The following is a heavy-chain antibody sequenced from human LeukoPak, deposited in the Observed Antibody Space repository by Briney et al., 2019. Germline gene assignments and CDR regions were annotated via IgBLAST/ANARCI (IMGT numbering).Heavy chain of an antibody. V-gene: IGHV4-61*02. J-gene: IGHJ3*02. CDR2: IHPTRNT. Sequence: SETLSLTCIASGGSTNNNNGSYFWSWLRQPAEKGLGLIGRIHPTRNTMYNPSVKSRVTISLDTSKNPFSLNLYTVTAADTAAYYCASHYSRAGIDAFDIWGQGTVVTVSS. CDR3: ASHYSRAGIDAFDI. CDR1: GGSTNNNNGSYF. D-gene: IGHD6-13*01.